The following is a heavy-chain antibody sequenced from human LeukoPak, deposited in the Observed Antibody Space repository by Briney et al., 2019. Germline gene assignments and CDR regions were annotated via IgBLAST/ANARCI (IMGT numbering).Heavy chain of an antibody. J-gene: IGHJ5*02. CDR1: VYTFSLYG. CDR3: AREGNDYYFWFDL. D-gene: IGHD3-3*01. Sequence: ASVKVSCKASVYTFSLYGISWVRQAPGQGLEWMGWISAYNGNTNYAQKLQGRVTMTTDTSTSTAYMELRSLRSDDTAVYYCAREGNDYYFWFDLWGQGTLVTVSS. CDR2: ISAYNGNT. V-gene: IGHV1-18*01.